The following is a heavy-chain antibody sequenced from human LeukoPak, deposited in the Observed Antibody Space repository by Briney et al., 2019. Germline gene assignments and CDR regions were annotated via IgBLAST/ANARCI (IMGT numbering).Heavy chain of an antibody. D-gene: IGHD1-1*01. CDR1: GFTFSSYW. CDR3: ARAGYNRSFDI. Sequence: PGGSLRLSCAASGFTFSSYWMHWVRQAPGKGLVWVSHISSDGSTTFYADSVKGRFTISRDNAKNTLYLQMNSLRAEDTAVYYCARAGYNRSFDIWGQGTMVTVSS. V-gene: IGHV3-74*01. J-gene: IGHJ3*02. CDR2: ISSDGSTT.